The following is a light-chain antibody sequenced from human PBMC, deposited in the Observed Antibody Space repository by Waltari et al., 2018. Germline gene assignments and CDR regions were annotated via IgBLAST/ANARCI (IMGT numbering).Light chain of an antibody. CDR2: DVS. CDR3: SSYISSSTLEL. V-gene: IGLV2-14*03. CDR1: SSDVGTYNY. Sequence: QSALTQPASVSGSPGQSITISCTGTSSDVGTYNYVSWYQQHPGKAPKLMIFDVSIRPSGVSDRFSGSNSANTASLTISGLQAEDEADYYCSSYISSSTLELFGGGTSLTVL. J-gene: IGLJ2*01.